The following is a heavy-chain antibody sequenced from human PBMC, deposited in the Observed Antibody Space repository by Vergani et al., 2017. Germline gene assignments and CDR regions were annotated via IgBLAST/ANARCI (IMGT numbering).Heavy chain of an antibody. CDR3: ARENGGSGSYYKSPPMDV. Sequence: QVQLVQSGAEVKKPGASVKVSCKVSGYTLTELSMHWVRQAPGKGLEWMGGFDPEDGETIYAQKLQGRVTMTTDTSTSTAYMELRSLRSDDTAVYYCARENGGSGSYYKSPPMDVWGQGTTVTVSS. V-gene: IGHV1-24*01. D-gene: IGHD3-10*01. CDR2: FDPEDGET. CDR1: GYTLTELS. J-gene: IGHJ6*02.